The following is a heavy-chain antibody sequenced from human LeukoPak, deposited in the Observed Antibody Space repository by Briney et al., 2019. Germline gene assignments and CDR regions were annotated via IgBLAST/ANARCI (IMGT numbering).Heavy chain of an antibody. Sequence: GGSLRLSCAASGFTFDDYGMSWVRQAPGKGLEWVSGINWNGGSTGYADSVKGRFTISRDNAKNSLYLQMNSLRAEDTALYYCAKDYGDYRGLYYFDYWGQGTLVTVSS. CDR3: AKDYGDYRGLYYFDY. CDR1: GFTFDDYG. J-gene: IGHJ4*02. V-gene: IGHV3-20*04. CDR2: INWNGGST. D-gene: IGHD4-17*01.